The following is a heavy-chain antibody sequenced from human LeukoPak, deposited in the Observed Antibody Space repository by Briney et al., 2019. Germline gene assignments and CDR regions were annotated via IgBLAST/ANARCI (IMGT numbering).Heavy chain of an antibody. CDR3: ARDRSFCTNAVYPSPFDY. CDR1: GGSISSYY. Sequence: SETLSLTCTVSGGSISSYYWSWIRQPAGKGLEWIGRIYTSGSTNYNPSLKSRVTMSVDTSKNQFSLKLSSVTAADTAVYYCARDRSFCTNAVYPSPFDYWGQGTLVTVSS. J-gene: IGHJ4*02. D-gene: IGHD2-8*01. CDR2: IYTSGST. V-gene: IGHV4-4*07.